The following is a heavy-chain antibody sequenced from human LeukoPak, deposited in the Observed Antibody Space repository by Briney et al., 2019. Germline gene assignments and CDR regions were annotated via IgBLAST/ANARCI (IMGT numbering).Heavy chain of an antibody. V-gene: IGHV3-53*01. CDR2: IYSGGST. J-gene: IGHJ6*03. CDR1: GFTVSSNY. CDR3: ARVATVTTPYYYYMDV. Sequence: GGSLRLSCAASGFTVSSNYMSWVRQAPGKGLEWVSVIYSGGSTYYADSVKGRFTISRDNSKNTLYLQMNSLRAEDTAVYYCARVATVTTPYYYYMDVWGKGTTVTISS. D-gene: IGHD4-17*01.